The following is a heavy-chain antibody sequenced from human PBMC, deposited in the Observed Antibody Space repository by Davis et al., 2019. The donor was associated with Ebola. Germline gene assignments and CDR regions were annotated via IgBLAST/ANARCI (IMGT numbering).Heavy chain of an antibody. CDR1: GYTFTNYG. V-gene: IGHV1-18*01. CDR3: ARFELAARPGWFDP. D-gene: IGHD6-6*01. Sequence: AASVKVSCKASGYTFTNYGISWVRQAPGQGLEWMGRINAYNGVTSYAQKVKGRVTMNTETATNTAYMELRSLRPDDTAVYYCARFELAARPGWFDPWGQGSRVTVSS. J-gene: IGHJ5*02. CDR2: INAYNGVT.